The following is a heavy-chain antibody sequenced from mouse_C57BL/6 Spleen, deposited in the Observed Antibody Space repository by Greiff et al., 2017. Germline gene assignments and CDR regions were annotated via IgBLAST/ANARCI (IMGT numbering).Heavy chain of an antibody. D-gene: IGHD1-1*01. CDR2: IFPGSGST. V-gene: IGHV1-56*01. CDR3: ARGSLITTVEGFDY. J-gene: IGHJ2*01. Sequence: QVQLQQSGPELVRPGASVKISCKAPGYTFTSHWMQWVRQRPGQGLEWIGEIFPGSGSTYYNEKFKGKATLTVDTSSSTAYMQLSSLTSEDSAVYFCARGSLITTVEGFDYWGQGTTLTVSS. CDR1: GYTFTSHW.